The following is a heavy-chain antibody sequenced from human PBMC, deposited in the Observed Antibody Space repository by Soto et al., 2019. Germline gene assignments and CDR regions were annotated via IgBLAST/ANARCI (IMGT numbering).Heavy chain of an antibody. V-gene: IGHV4-31*03. Sequence: SETLSLTCTFSGSSISSGGYYWSWIRQHPGKGLEWIGYIYYSGSTYYNPSLKSRVTISVDTSKNQFSLKLSSVTAADTAVYYCARVPLLYCSGGSCYHHNWFDPWGQGTLVTVSS. D-gene: IGHD2-15*01. J-gene: IGHJ5*02. CDR2: IYYSGST. CDR3: ARVPLLYCSGGSCYHHNWFDP. CDR1: GSSISSGGYY.